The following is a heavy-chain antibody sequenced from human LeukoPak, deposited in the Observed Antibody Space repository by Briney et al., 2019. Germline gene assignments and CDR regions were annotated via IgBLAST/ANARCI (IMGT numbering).Heavy chain of an antibody. J-gene: IGHJ4*02. Sequence: SETLSLTCTVSGGSISNYYWSWVRQPPGKGLEWIGYIYYSGSTNYNPSLKSRVTISVDMSKNQFSLKLSSVTAADTAVHYCARGDYVNFAYWGQGTLVTVSS. D-gene: IGHD4-17*01. CDR1: GGSISNYY. V-gene: IGHV4-59*01. CDR3: ARGDYVNFAY. CDR2: IYYSGST.